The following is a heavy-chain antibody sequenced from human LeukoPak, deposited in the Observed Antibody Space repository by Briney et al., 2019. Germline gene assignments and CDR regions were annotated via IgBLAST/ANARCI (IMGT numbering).Heavy chain of an antibody. J-gene: IGHJ4*02. V-gene: IGHV3-7*03. Sequence: GSLRLSCAASGFTFSRYWMSWVRQVPRKGLEWVANIKQDGGEIYYVDSVKGRFTISRDNSKNTLYLQMNSLRAEDTAVYFCGKGYCSGATCAPYSDYWGQGTLVTVSS. D-gene: IGHD2-15*01. CDR1: GFTFSRYW. CDR2: IKQDGGEI. CDR3: GKGYCSGATCAPYSDY.